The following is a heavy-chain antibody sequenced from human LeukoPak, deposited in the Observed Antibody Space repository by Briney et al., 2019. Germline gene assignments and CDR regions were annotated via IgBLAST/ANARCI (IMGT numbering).Heavy chain of an antibody. CDR3: ARTRGYSGFVDAFDS. J-gene: IGHJ3*02. D-gene: IGHD5-12*01. CDR1: GGSMSSGSSY. Sequence: WETLSLTCTVSGGSMSSGSSYWGWIRQPPGKGLEWIGTIYYSGSTYYNPSLKSRVTISADTSKNQFSLKLSSVTAADTAVYYCARTRGYSGFVDAFDSWGQRRIVTVFS. CDR2: IYYSGST. V-gene: IGHV4-39*01.